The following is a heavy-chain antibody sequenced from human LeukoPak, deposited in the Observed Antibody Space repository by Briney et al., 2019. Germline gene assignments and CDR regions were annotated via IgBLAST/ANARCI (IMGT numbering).Heavy chain of an antibody. J-gene: IGHJ3*02. Sequence: ASVKVSCKASGYIFTRTGINWVRQAPGQGLEWMGWISPYNDNTKYAQKFQGRVTMTTDTSTTTAYMDLRSLRSDDTAVYYCMRDHLAADGSDAFDIWGQGTMVTVSS. CDR3: MRDHLAADGSDAFDI. D-gene: IGHD6-13*01. CDR1: GYIFTRTG. CDR2: ISPYNDNT. V-gene: IGHV1-18*04.